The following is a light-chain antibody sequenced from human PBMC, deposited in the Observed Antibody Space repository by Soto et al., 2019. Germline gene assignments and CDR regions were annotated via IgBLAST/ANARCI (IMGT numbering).Light chain of an antibody. CDR2: WAS. V-gene: IGKV4-1*01. CDR3: QQYYSSSWT. J-gene: IGKJ1*01. CDR1: QSVLYSSDNKNY. Sequence: DIVMTQSPDSLAASLGERATINCKSSQSVLYSSDNKNYLAWYQQKPGQPPRLLIYWASTRESGVPDRFSGGGSGTDFTLTISSLQAEDVAVYHCQQYYSSSWTFGQGTKVEIK.